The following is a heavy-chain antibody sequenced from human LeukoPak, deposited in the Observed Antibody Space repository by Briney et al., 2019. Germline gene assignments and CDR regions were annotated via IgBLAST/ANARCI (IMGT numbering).Heavy chain of an antibody. CDR2: IPYDGANK. D-gene: IGHD3-22*01. CDR1: GLTFINHG. J-gene: IGHJ4*02. Sequence: PGGSLRLSCTASGLTFINHGMHWVRQAPGKGLEWVAFIPYDGANKYYADSVKGRFIISRDTSKNMLSLQMSSLSAEDTALYYCVNGCDSRGYFCYFDYWGQGALVTVSS. CDR3: VNGCDSRGYFCYFDY. V-gene: IGHV3-30*02.